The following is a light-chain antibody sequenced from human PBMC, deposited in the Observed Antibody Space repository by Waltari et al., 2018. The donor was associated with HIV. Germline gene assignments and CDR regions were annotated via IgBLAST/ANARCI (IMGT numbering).Light chain of an antibody. CDR1: SGHSTSA. CDR3: QTWGAGIQV. Sequence: QLALTQSPSASAYLGASVKLTCSLSSGHSTSAIASHQQPPAKGPRFLMKVNSAGTHNKRDEIPDRFSGSSSGAERYLTISSLQYEDEADYYCQTWGAGIQVFGGGTKLTVL. V-gene: IGLV4-69*01. CDR2: VNSAGTH. J-gene: IGLJ2*01.